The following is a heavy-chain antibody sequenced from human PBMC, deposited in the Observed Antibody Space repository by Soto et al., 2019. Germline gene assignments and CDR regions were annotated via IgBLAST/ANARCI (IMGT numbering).Heavy chain of an antibody. V-gene: IGHV3-7*01. J-gene: IGHJ4*02. CDR1: GFIFSAHW. CDR3: ARALVNGGDY. D-gene: IGHD2-8*02. Sequence: GGSLRLSCGTSGFIFSAHWMAWVRQAPGEGLEWVANINQDGSETNFADSVKGRFTISRDNARNSVYLQMNRLRAEDTAVYYCARALVNGGDYWGQGTLVTVSS. CDR2: INQDGSET.